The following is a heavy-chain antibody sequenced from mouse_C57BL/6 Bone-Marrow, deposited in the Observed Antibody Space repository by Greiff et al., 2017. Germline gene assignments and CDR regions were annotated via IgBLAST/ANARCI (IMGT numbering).Heavy chain of an antibody. D-gene: IGHD2-4*01. CDR1: GYTFTGYW. J-gene: IGHJ2*01. Sequence: QVQLQQSGAELMKPGASVKLSCKATGYTFTGYWIEWVKQRPEHGLEWIGEILPGSGSTNYNEKFKGKATLTADTSSNTAYMQLSSLTTEDSANCSCASSYDYGPLYYFDYWGQGTTLTVYS. V-gene: IGHV1-9*01. CDR3: ASSYDYGPLYYFDY. CDR2: ILPGSGST.